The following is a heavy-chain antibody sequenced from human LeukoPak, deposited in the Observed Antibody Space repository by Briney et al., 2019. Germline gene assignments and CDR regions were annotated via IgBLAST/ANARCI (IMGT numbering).Heavy chain of an antibody. V-gene: IGHV3-7*01. J-gene: IGHJ4*02. CDR2: LKQDGSEK. CDR3: ARGEATGY. CDR1: GFTFSGYW. Sequence: PGGSLRLSCAGSGFTFSGYWMNWVRQAPGKGLEWVANLKQDGSEKNYVDSVKGRFTTSRDNAKNLLYLQMNSLRADDTAVYYCARGEATGYWGQGTLVTVSS.